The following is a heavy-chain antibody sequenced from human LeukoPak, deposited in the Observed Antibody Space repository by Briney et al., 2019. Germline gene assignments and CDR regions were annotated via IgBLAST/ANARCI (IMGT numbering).Heavy chain of an antibody. J-gene: IGHJ4*02. Sequence: ASVTVSCKASGYTFTSYGINWVRQAPGQGLEWMGWINPNSGGTNYAQKFQGRVTMTRDTSISTAYMELSRLRSDDTAVYYCARDSSGWSNSYFDYWGQGTLVTVSS. CDR1: GYTFTSYG. D-gene: IGHD6-19*01. V-gene: IGHV1-2*02. CDR3: ARDSSGWSNSYFDY. CDR2: INPNSGGT.